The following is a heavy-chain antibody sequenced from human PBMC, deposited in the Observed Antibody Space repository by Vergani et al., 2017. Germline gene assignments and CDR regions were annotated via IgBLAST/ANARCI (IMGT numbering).Heavy chain of an antibody. Sequence: EVQLVESGGGLVKPGGSLRLSCAASGFTFSSYSMNWVRQAPGKGLEWVSSISSSSSYIYYADSVKGRFTISRDNAKNSLYLQMNSLRAEDTAVYYCAKDRSYLERAFDYWGQGTLVTVSS. CDR1: GFTFSSYS. J-gene: IGHJ4*02. V-gene: IGHV3-21*01. CDR3: AKDRSYLERAFDY. D-gene: IGHD1-26*01. CDR2: ISSSSSYI.